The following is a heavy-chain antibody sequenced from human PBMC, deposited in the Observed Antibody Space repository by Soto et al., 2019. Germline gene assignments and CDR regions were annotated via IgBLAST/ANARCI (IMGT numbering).Heavy chain of an antibody. CDR3: ARGFGDFDGNFYYYGMDV. D-gene: IGHD4-17*01. CDR1: GVSLNSGNYY. J-gene: IGHJ6*02. V-gene: IGHV4-31*03. CDR2: VYYSANT. Sequence: TLSLTCTVSGVSLNSGNYYWSWIRQHPGKGLEWIGYVYYSANTFYNLSLRTRVTLSSDTSKNQFSLQLTSVTAADTAVYYCARGFGDFDGNFYYYGMDVWGQGTTVTVS.